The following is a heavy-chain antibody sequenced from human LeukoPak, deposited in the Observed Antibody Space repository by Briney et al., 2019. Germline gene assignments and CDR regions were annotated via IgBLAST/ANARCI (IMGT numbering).Heavy chain of an antibody. J-gene: IGHJ4*02. V-gene: IGHV3-15*01. CDR3: TTGRSGYPD. CDR1: GYSFTSYW. CDR2: IKSKTDGGTT. D-gene: IGHD3-3*01. Sequence: GESLKISCKGSGYSFTSYWIGWVRQAPGKGLEWVGRIKSKTDGGTTDYAAPVKGRFTISRDDSKNTLYLQMNSLKTEDTAVYYCTTGRSGYPDWGQGTLVTVSS.